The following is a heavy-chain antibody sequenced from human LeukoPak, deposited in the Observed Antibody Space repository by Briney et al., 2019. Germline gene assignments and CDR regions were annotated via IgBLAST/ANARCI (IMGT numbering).Heavy chain of an antibody. CDR1: GYTFTSFG. CDR3: ARDPTPIARRGRKFDY. V-gene: IGHV1-18*01. D-gene: IGHD3-16*01. J-gene: IGHJ4*02. Sequence: ASVKVSCKASGYTFTSFGISWVRQAPGQGLEWMGWISAYNGNTNYAQKLQGRVTMTTDTSTSTVYMELSSLRSEDTAVYYCARDPTPIARRGRKFDYWGQGTLVTVSS. CDR2: ISAYNGNT.